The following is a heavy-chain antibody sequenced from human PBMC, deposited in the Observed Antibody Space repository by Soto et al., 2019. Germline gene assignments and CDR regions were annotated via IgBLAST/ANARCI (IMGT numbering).Heavy chain of an antibody. CDR3: AREGQMPQHFGMDV. V-gene: IGHV4-59*01. J-gene: IGHJ6*02. CDR1: GASISSYY. CDR2: IYYSGST. Sequence: PSETLSLTCTVSGASISSYYWSWIRQPPGKGLEWIGYIYYSGSTNYNPSPKSRGKISVDLSKNEFSLMLRSVTAADTALYYCAREGQMPQHFGMDVWGQGIQVTVSS. D-gene: IGHD3-3*01.